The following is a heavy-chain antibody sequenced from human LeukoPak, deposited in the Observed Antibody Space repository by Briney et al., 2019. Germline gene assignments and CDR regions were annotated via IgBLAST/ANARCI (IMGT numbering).Heavy chain of an antibody. V-gene: IGHV3-23*01. J-gene: IGHJ4*02. CDR1: GFFFSDSA. Sequence: GGSLRLSCAASGFFFSDSAMAWVRQAPGKGLEWVSTTTGRGDNTHYADSVEGRFTFSRDNSKNTLYLQMNSLRAEDTAVYYCARAGRADGDYHYFEYWGQGTLVTVSS. CDR2: TTGRGDNT. CDR3: ARAGRADGDYHYFEY. D-gene: IGHD4-17*01.